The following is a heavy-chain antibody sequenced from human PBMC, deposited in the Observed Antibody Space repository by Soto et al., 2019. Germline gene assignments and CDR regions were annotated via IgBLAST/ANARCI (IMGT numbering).Heavy chain of an antibody. D-gene: IGHD1-20*01. CDR3: AKDRPQLITGTLDY. V-gene: IGHV3-23*01. CDR2: ISGSGGST. J-gene: IGHJ4*02. Sequence: GSLRLFCAASGVTFSSYAMGWVRQDPGKGLEWVSAISGSGGSTYYADSVKGRFTISRDNSKNTLYLQMNSLRAEDTAVYYCAKDRPQLITGTLDYWGQGTLVTVS. CDR1: GVTFSSYA.